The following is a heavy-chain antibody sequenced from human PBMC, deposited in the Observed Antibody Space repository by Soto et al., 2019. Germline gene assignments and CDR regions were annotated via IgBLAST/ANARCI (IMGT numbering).Heavy chain of an antibody. J-gene: IGHJ5*02. D-gene: IGHD2-2*01. CDR3: ARRFAVGRYCSSTSCPYRNWFDP. V-gene: IGHV4-34*01. CDR1: GGSFSGYY. CDR2: INHSGST. Sequence: PETLSLTCAVYGGSFSGYYWSWIRHPPRKGLEWIGEINHSGSTNYNPSLKSRVTISVDTSKNQCSLKLSSVTAADTAVYYCARRFAVGRYCSSTSCPYRNWFDPWGQGTLVTVSS.